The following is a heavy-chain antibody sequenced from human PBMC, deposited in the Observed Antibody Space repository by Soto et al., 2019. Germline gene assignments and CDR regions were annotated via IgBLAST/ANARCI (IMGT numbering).Heavy chain of an antibody. D-gene: IGHD2-15*01. CDR3: ARDWTYWSGGSCYPVYYFDY. CDR2: ISSSGSTI. J-gene: IGHJ4*02. V-gene: IGHV3-11*01. Sequence: QVQLVESGGGLVKPGGSLRLSCAASGFTFSDYYMSWIRQAPGKGLEWVSYISSSGSTIYYADSVKGRFTISRDNAKNSLYLQMNSLRAEDTAVYYCARDWTYWSGGSCYPVYYFDYWGQGTLVTVSS. CDR1: GFTFSDYY.